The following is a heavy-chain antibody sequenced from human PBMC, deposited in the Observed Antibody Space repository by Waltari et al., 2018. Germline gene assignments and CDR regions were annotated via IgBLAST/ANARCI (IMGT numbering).Heavy chain of an antibody. V-gene: IGHV3-7*01. D-gene: IGHD5-18*01. CDR2: IKQDGIEK. Sequence: EVQLVESGGGLVQPGGSLRLSCAASGFTFSSYWMSWVRQAPGKGLEWVANIKQDGIEKYYVDSVKGRFTISRDNAKNSLYLQMNSLRAEDTAVYYCARRGYSYDYYYYGMDVWGQGTTVTVSS. CDR3: ARRGYSYDYYYYGMDV. J-gene: IGHJ6*02. CDR1: GFTFSSYW.